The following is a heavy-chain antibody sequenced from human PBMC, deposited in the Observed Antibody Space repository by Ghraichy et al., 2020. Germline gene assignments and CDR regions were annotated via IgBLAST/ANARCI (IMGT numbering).Heavy chain of an antibody. Sequence: GGSLRLSCAASRFTFSSYAMHWVRQAPGKGLEWVAVISYDGSNKYYADSVKGRFTISRDNSKNTLYLQMNSLRAEDTAVYYCARDRPPYYDILTGYYNYYYYYGMDVWGQGTTVTVSS. V-gene: IGHV3-30-3*01. CDR1: RFTFSSYA. J-gene: IGHJ6*02. D-gene: IGHD3-9*01. CDR3: ARDRPPYYDILTGYYNYYYYYGMDV. CDR2: ISYDGSNK.